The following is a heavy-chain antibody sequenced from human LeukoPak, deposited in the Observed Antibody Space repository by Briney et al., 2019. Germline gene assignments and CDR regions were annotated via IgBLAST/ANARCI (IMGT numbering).Heavy chain of an antibody. D-gene: IGHD3-3*01. V-gene: IGHV1-69*13. CDR1: GGTFSSYA. J-gene: IGHJ5*02. Sequence: SVKVSCKASGGTFSSYAISWVRQAPGQGLEWMGGIIPIFGTANYAQKFQGRVTITADESTSTAYMELSSLRSEDTAVYYCARHVDYDFWSGYPSNNWFDPWGQGTLVTVSS. CDR3: ARHVDYDFWSGYPSNNWFDP. CDR2: IIPIFGTA.